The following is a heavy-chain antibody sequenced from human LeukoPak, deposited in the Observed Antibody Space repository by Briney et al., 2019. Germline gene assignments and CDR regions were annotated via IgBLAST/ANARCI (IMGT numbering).Heavy chain of an antibody. CDR1: GFTFSSYE. CDR2: ISSSGSTI. Sequence: GGSLRLSCAASGFTFSSYEMNWVRQAPGKGLEWVSYISSSGSTIYYADSVKGRFTISRDNSKNTLYLQMNSLRAEDTAVYYCAKDLRVITLNDAFDIWGQGTMVTVSS. D-gene: IGHD3-22*01. CDR3: AKDLRVITLNDAFDI. J-gene: IGHJ3*02. V-gene: IGHV3-48*03.